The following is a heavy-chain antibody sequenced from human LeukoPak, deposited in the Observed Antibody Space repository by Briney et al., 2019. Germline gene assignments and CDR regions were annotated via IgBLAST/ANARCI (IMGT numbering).Heavy chain of an antibody. J-gene: IGHJ4*02. Sequence: SETLSLTCAVSGGSISSSNWWSWVRQPPGKGLEWIGQIYHSGSTNSNPSLKSRVTISVDKSKNQFSLKLTSVTAADTAVYYCARALPERITIFGVVGHLDYWGQGTLVTVSS. D-gene: IGHD3-3*01. CDR1: GGSISSSNW. CDR3: ARALPERITIFGVVGHLDY. CDR2: IYHSGST. V-gene: IGHV4-4*02.